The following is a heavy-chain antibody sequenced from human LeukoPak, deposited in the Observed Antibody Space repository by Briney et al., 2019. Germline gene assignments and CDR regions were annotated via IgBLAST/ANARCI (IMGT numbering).Heavy chain of an antibody. V-gene: IGHV4-34*01. CDR2: INHSGRT. CDR3: ARGHSPDIGATKGYFDY. D-gene: IGHD5-12*01. Sequence: PSETLSPTCAVYGGSLSGYYWSWIRPPPGKGLEWVGEINHSGRTNYNPSLKSRVTISVDTSKNQFSLKLSSVTAADTAVYYCARGHSPDIGATKGYFDYWGQGTLVTVSS. J-gene: IGHJ4*02. CDR1: GGSLSGYY.